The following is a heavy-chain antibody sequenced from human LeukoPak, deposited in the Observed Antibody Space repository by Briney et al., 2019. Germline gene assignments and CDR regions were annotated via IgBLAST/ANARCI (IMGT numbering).Heavy chain of an antibody. CDR1: GGSFSGYY. Sequence: PSGTLSLTCAVYGGSFSGYYWSWIRQPPGRGLEWIGEINHSGSTNYNPSLKSRVTISVDTSKNQFSLKLSSVTAADTAVYYCARRRAFDIWGQGTMVTVSS. CDR3: ARRRAFDI. J-gene: IGHJ3*02. CDR2: INHSGST. V-gene: IGHV4-34*01.